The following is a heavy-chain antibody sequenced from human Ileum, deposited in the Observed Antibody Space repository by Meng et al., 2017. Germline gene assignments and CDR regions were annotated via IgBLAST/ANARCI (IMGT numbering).Heavy chain of an antibody. CDR1: EYTFTSYD. J-gene: IGHJ4*02. Sequence: SVPELKKSGALVSVSCKVSEYTFTSYDINWVRQATGQGLEWMGWMNPNTGNTGYAQKFQGRVTMTWNTSRSTAYMELSSLRSEDTAVYYCARGRGLRLGELSLVCDNWGQGTLVTVS. D-gene: IGHD3-16*02. V-gene: IGHV1-8*01. CDR3: ARGRGLRLGELSLVCDN. CDR2: MNPNTGNT.